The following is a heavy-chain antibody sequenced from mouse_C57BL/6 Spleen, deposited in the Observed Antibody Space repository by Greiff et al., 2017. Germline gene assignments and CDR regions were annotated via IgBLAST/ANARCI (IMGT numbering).Heavy chain of an antibody. CDR1: GYTFPSYW. CDR3: ARMYDYMAWFAY. V-gene: IGHV1-55*01. J-gene: IGHJ3*01. D-gene: IGHD2-4*01. CDR2: IYPSSGST. Sequence: QVQLQQPGAELVKPGASVKMSCKASGYTFPSYWITWVKQRPGQGLAWIGDIYPSSGSTNYNETFKSKATLTVYTSSSTAYLPLRRLTSEDSAVEYCARMYDYMAWFAYWGKGTMGTVSA.